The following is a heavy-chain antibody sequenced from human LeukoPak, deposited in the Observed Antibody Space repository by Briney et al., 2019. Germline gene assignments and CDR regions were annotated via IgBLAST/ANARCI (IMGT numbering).Heavy chain of an antibody. Sequence: SVKVSCKASGGTFSSYAISWVRQAPGQGLEWMGGIIPIFGTANYAQKFQGRVAITADESTSTAYMELSSLRSEDTAVYYCARSPPGGTVAGTPHYFDYWGQGTLVTVSS. V-gene: IGHV1-69*13. CDR3: ARSPPGGTVAGTPHYFDY. D-gene: IGHD6-19*01. J-gene: IGHJ4*02. CDR2: IIPIFGTA. CDR1: GGTFSSYA.